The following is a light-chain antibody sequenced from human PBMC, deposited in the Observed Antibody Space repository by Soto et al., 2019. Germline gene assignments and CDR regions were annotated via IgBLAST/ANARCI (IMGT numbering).Light chain of an antibody. Sequence: IAMTQSPATLSVSPGERATLSCRASQSVFNNLAWYQQKPGQAPRLLIYDASVRATGTPARFSGSGSGTDFTLTISSLQSEDFAVYYCQQYNNWPRTFGQGTKVDIK. J-gene: IGKJ1*01. V-gene: IGKV3D-15*01. CDR2: DAS. CDR3: QQYNNWPRT. CDR1: QSVFNN.